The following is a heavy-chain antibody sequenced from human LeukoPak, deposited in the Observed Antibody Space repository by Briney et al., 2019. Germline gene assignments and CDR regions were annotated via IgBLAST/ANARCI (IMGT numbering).Heavy chain of an antibody. CDR3: ARHGWVDYYDSSGYYPYYFDY. Sequence: SETLSLTCTVSGDSISSSNYHWGWIRQPPGKGLEWIGSVYYSGITYYNPSLKSRVTISVDTSKNQFSLKLSSVTAADTAVYYCARHGWVDYYDSSGYYPYYFDYWGQGTLVTVSS. CDR2: VYYSGIT. CDR1: GDSISSSNYH. V-gene: IGHV4-39*01. D-gene: IGHD3-22*01. J-gene: IGHJ4*02.